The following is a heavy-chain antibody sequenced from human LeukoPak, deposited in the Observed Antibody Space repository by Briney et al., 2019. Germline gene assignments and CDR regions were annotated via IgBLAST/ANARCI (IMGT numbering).Heavy chain of an antibody. Sequence: AGRCLRLSWAADGFTFSSAGIHSVRQAAGKGLGWVAFIRYDGSNKYYADSVKGRFTISRDNSKNTLYLQMNSLRGEDTAVYYCAKGRGDYRPHYYMDVWGKGTTVTVSS. D-gene: IGHD4-17*01. CDR2: IRYDGSNK. V-gene: IGHV3-30*02. CDR3: AKGRGDYRPHYYMDV. CDR1: GFTFSSAG. J-gene: IGHJ6*03.